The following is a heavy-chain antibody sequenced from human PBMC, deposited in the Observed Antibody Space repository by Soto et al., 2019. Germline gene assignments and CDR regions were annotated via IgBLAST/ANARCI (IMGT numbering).Heavy chain of an antibody. CDR3: ARDSRVVKYQLLYHYYGMDV. Sequence: PSETLSLTCAVYGGSFSGYYWNWIRQPPGKGLEWIGEISHTGSTNYNPSLMSRVTISIDTSKNQFSLQLTSVTAADTAVYYCARDSRVVKYQLLYHYYGMDVWGQGTTVTVSS. CDR1: GGSFSGYY. V-gene: IGHV4-34*01. J-gene: IGHJ6*02. D-gene: IGHD2-2*01. CDR2: ISHTGST.